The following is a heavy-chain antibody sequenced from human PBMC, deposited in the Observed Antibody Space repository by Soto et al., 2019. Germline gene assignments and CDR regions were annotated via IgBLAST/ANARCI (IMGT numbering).Heavy chain of an antibody. D-gene: IGHD3-22*01. V-gene: IGHV4-30-2*02. CDR2: IYHSGST. CDR1: GGSISSGGYS. J-gene: IGHJ4*02. Sequence: TLSLTCAVSGGSISSGGYSWSWIRQPPGKGLEWIGYIYHSGSTYYNPSLKSRVFISTDTSKNQFSLKLSSVTAADTAVYYCARAHYYDTSGYYVPGGYFDNWGQGTLVTVSS. CDR3: ARAHYYDTSGYYVPGGYFDN.